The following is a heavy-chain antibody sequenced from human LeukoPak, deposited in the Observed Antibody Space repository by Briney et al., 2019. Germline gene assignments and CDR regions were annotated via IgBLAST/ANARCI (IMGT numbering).Heavy chain of an antibody. CDR3: AKAPLTSCRGAFCYPFDS. J-gene: IGHJ4*02. V-gene: IGHV3-23*01. CDR1: GFSLSSYA. CDR2: TSSSDDGK. D-gene: IGHD2-15*01. Sequence: PGGSLRLSCTVSGFSLSSYAMSWVRRAPGKGLEWVSATSSSDDGKYYADSVRGRFTISRDNSRNTMYLQMNSLRAEDAAVYYCAKAPLTSCRGAFCYPFDSWGQGTLVTVSS.